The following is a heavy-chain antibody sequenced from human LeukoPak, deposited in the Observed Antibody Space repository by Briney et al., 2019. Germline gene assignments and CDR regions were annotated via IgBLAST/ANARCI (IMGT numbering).Heavy chain of an antibody. D-gene: IGHD1-1*01. CDR2: LAPAESYT. J-gene: IGHJ5*01. V-gene: IGHV5-10-1*01. CDR1: GYTFTNYW. CDR3: ARRHDNSEWFES. Sequence: GESLKISCKGSGYTFTNYWISWVRQVPGQGLEWMGRLAPAESYTNYNPSFRGHVTISTGKSISTAYLQWSSLKASDSAMYYCARRHDNSEWFESWGQGALVTVSS.